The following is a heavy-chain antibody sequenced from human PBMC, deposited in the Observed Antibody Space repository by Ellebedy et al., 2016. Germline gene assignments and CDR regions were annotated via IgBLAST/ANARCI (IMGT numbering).Heavy chain of an antibody. Sequence: SETLSLTCAVYGGSLNNYYWNWIRQPPGKGLEWIGEINDSAYSYYNPSLKGRVTLSVDTSKNQISLKLTSVTVADTAIYYCARGGCNGGGCYDWFDPWGQGALVTVSS. CDR2: INDSAYS. V-gene: IGHV4-34*01. J-gene: IGHJ5*02. CDR1: GGSLNNYY. D-gene: IGHD2-15*01. CDR3: ARGGCNGGGCYDWFDP.